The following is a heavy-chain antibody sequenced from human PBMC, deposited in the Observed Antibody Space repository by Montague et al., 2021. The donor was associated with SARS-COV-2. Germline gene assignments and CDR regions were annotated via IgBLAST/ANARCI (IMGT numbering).Heavy chain of an antibody. J-gene: IGHJ3*02. D-gene: IGHD3-22*01. V-gene: IGHV4-31*02. Sequence: IYYSGSTYYNPSLKSRVTISVDTSKNQFSLKLSSVTAADTAVYYCARARTRITMIVVVIDAFDIWGIGTTVTVS. CDR3: ARARTRITMIVVVIDAFDI. CDR2: IYYSGST.